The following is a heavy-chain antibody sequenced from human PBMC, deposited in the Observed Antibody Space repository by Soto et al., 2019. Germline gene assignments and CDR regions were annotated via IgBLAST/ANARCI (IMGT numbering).Heavy chain of an antibody. V-gene: IGHV4-39*01. J-gene: IGHJ6*02. D-gene: IGHD5-18*01. CDR3: ARRTDTAMVMYYYYGMDV. Sequence: PSETLSLTCTVSGGSISSSSYYWGWIRQPPGKGLEWIGSIYYSGSTYYNPSLKSRVTISVDTSKNQFSLKLSSVTATDTAVYYCARRTDTAMVMYYYYGMDVWGQGTTVTVSS. CDR1: GGSISSSSYY. CDR2: IYYSGST.